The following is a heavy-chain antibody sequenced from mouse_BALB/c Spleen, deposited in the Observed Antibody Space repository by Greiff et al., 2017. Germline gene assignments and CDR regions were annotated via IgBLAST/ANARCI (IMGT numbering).Heavy chain of an antibody. V-gene: IGHV14-4*02. D-gene: IGHD3-3*01. CDR1: GFNIKDYY. J-gene: IGHJ2*01. CDR2: IDPENGDT. CDR3: TAWGPAVLGDLDY. Sequence: VHVKQSGAELVRSGASVKLSCTASGFNIKDYYMHWVKQRPEQGLEWIGWIDPENGDTEYAPKFQGKATMTADTSSNTAYLQLSSLTSEDTAVYYSTAWGPAVLGDLDYWGQGTTLTVSS.